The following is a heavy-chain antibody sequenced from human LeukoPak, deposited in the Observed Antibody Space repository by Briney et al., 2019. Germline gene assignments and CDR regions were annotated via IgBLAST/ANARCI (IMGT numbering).Heavy chain of an antibody. Sequence: PSETQSLTCPVSDGSISNYYYWTWIRQPPGKGLEWIGYVYYTGSTNFNPSLKSRVTMSLDTSRSQFSLKLTSLTAADTAVYYCARGAMATTPFFDYWGQGTLVTVSS. CDR2: VYYTGST. V-gene: IGHV4-59*01. D-gene: IGHD5-24*01. CDR3: ARGAMATTPFFDY. J-gene: IGHJ4*02. CDR1: DGSISNYY.